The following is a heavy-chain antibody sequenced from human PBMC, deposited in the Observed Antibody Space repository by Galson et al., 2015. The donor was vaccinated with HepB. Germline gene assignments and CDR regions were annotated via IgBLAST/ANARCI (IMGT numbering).Heavy chain of an antibody. CDR3: TTGKRSWKPFDL. Sequence: LRLSCAASGFSFRNAWMSWVRQAPGKGLEWVGRIKSKTDGGTTDCAAPVKGRFTIPRDDSKNTLYLQMNSLKTEDTAVYCCTTGKRSWKPFDLWGQGTMVTVCS. CDR2: IKSKTDGGTT. J-gene: IGHJ3*01. D-gene: IGHD1-1*01. CDR1: GFSFRNAW. V-gene: IGHV3-15*01.